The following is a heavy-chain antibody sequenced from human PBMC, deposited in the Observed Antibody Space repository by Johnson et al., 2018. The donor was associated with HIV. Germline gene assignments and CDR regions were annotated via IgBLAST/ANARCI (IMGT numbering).Heavy chain of an antibody. V-gene: IGHV3-23*04. CDR3: AKDRVVTNDAFDI. CDR1: GFTFSNYA. J-gene: IGHJ3*02. Sequence: VQLVESGGGVVQPGRSLRLSCAASGFTFSNYAIHWVRQAPGKGLEWVSGISGSGVSTYYADSVKGRFTISRDNSKDTLFLQMDSLRPEDTAVYYCAKDRVVTNDAFDIWGQGTMVTVYS. CDR2: ISGSGVST. D-gene: IGHD2-21*02.